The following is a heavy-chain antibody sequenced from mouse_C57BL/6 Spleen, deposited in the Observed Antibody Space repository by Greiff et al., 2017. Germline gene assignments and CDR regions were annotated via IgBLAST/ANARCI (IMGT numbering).Heavy chain of an antibody. D-gene: IGHD2-4*01. CDR3: ARENDYAFAY. CDR1: GFTFSDYG. V-gene: IGHV5-17*01. Sequence: EVQLVESGGGLVKPGGSLKLSCAASGFTFSDYGMHWVRQAPEKGLEWVAYISSGSSTIYYADTVKGRFTISRDNAKNTLFLQMTSLRSEDTAMYYCARENDYAFAYWGQGTLVTVSA. J-gene: IGHJ3*01. CDR2: ISSGSSTI.